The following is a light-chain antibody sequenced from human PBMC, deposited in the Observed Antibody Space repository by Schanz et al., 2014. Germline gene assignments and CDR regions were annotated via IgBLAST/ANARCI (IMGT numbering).Light chain of an antibody. V-gene: IGLV1-40*01. CDR3: AAWDDSLSARV. J-gene: IGLJ3*02. CDR2: GNS. CDR1: SSNIGAGYD. Sequence: QSVLTQPPSVSAAPGQRVTISCTGSSSNIGAGYDVHWYQQLPGTAPKLLIYGNSNRPSGVPDRFSGSKSGTSASLAISGLRSEDEADYYCAAWDDSLSARVFGGGTKLTVL.